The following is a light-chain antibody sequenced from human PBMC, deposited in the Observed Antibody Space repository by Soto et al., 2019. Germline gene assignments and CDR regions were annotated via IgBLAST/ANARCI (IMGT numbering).Light chain of an antibody. Sequence: EIVLTQSPGTLSLSPGERATLFCRASQTITTSQLAWYQQKPGQAPRLLIYAASTRATGTPARFSGSGSGTEFTLTISSLQSDDFAIYYCQQYNNWPDTFGQGTK. CDR2: AAS. V-gene: IGKV3-15*01. CDR1: QTITTS. CDR3: QQYNNWPDT. J-gene: IGKJ1*01.